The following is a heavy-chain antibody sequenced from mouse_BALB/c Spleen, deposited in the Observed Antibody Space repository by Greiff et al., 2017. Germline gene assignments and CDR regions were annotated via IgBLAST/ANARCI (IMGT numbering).Heavy chain of an antibody. CDR2: ISYSGST. CDR1: GDSITSGY. Sequence: VQLQQSGPSLVKPSQTLSLTCSVTGDSITSGYWNWIRKFPGNKLEYMGYISYSGSTYYNPSLKSRISITRDTSKNQYYLQLNSVTTEDTATYYCARCDYGSSYDLFAYWGQGTLVTVSA. CDR3: ARCDYGSSYDLFAY. V-gene: IGHV3-8*02. D-gene: IGHD1-1*01. J-gene: IGHJ3*01.